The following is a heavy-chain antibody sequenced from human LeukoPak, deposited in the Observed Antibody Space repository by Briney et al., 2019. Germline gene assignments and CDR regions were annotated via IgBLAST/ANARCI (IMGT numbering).Heavy chain of an antibody. D-gene: IGHD6-6*01. CDR1: GGTFSSYA. Sequence: GASVKVSCKASGGTFSSYAISWVRQAPGQGLEWMGGIIPIFGTANYAQKFQGRVTITTDESTSTAYMELRSLRSEDTAVHYCARVPAGYSSSSPYFDYWGQGTLVTVSS. V-gene: IGHV1-69*05. J-gene: IGHJ4*02. CDR3: ARVPAGYSSSSPYFDY. CDR2: IIPIFGTA.